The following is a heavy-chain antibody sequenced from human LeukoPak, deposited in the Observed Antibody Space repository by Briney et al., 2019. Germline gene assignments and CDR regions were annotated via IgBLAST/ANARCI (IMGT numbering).Heavy chain of an antibody. CDR2: ISSSSSTI. CDR1: GFTFSSYS. D-gene: IGHD4/OR15-4a*01. J-gene: IGHJ6*02. V-gene: IGHV3-48*01. Sequence: PGGSLRLSCAASGFTFSSYSMNWVRQAPGKGLEWVSYISSSSSTIYYADSVKGRFTISRDNAKNSLYLQMNSLRAEDTAVYYCARDGAYGMDVWGQGATVTVSS. CDR3: ARDGAYGMDV.